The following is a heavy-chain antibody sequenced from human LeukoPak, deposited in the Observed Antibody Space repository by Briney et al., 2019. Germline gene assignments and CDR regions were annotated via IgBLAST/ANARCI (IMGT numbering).Heavy chain of an antibody. V-gene: IGHV3-64*01. Sequence: PRGSLRLSCAASGFTFSSYAMHWVRQAPGKGLEYVSAISSNGGSTYYANSVKGRFTISRDNSKNTLYLQMGSLRAEDMAVYYCARSRYYYYYYMDVWGKGTTVTVSS. CDR1: GFTFSSYA. CDR3: ARSRYYYYYYMDV. J-gene: IGHJ6*03. CDR2: ISSNGGST.